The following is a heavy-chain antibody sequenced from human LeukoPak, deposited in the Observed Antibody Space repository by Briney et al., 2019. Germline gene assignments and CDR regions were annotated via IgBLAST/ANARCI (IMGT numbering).Heavy chain of an antibody. J-gene: IGHJ4*02. Sequence: ASVKVSCKASGCTFTSYYMHWVRQAPGQGLEWMGIINPSGGSTSYAQKFQGRVTMTRDTSTSTVYMELSSLRSEDTAVYYCASGGWLQLAFDYWGQGTLVTVSS. V-gene: IGHV1-46*03. D-gene: IGHD5-24*01. CDR2: INPSGGST. CDR1: GCTFTSYY. CDR3: ASGGWLQLAFDY.